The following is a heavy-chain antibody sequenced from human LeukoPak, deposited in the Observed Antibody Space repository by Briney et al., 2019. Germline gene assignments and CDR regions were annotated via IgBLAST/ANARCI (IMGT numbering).Heavy chain of an antibody. Sequence: GGSLRLSCAASGFTVSNNYMGWVRQAPGKGLECGSCLYNNGDTRYADSVQGRFTICRDNYQNTLFLQMNSLRGDETAMYYCARLYCSSITCYYDYGGQGTLVTVSS. CDR2: LYNNGDT. D-gene: IGHD2-2*01. CDR1: GFTVSNNY. J-gene: IGHJ4*02. CDR3: ARLYCSSITCYYDY. V-gene: IGHV3-53*01.